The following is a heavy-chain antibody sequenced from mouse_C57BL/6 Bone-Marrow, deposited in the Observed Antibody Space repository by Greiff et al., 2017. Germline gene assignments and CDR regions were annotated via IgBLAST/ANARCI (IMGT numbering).Heavy chain of an antibody. D-gene: IGHD1-1*01. CDR2: ISSGGDYI. J-gene: IGHJ2*01. Sequence: EVMLVESGEGLVKPGGSLKLSCAASGFTFSSYAMSWVRQTPEKRLEWVAYISSGGDYIYYADTVKGRFTISRDNARNTLYLQMSSLKSEDTAMYYCTEGHYGSSFDYWGQGTTLTVSS. CDR3: TEGHYGSSFDY. V-gene: IGHV5-9-1*02. CDR1: GFTFSSYA.